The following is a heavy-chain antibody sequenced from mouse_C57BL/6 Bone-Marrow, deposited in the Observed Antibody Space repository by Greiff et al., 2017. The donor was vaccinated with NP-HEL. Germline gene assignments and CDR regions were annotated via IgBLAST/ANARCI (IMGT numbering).Heavy chain of an antibody. CDR1: GFTFSDYY. CDR3: ARHEDDYDGAY. J-gene: IGHJ3*01. Sequence: EVKLQESGGGLVQPGGSLKLSCAASGFTFSDYYMSWVRQTPEKRLEWVAYISNGGGSTYYPDTVKGRFTISRDNAKNTLYLQMSRLKSEDTAMYYCARHEDDYDGAYWGQGTLVTVAA. V-gene: IGHV5-12*01. CDR2: ISNGGGST. D-gene: IGHD2-4*01.